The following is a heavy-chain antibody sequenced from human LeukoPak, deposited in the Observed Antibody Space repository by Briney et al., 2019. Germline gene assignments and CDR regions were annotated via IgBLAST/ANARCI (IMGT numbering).Heavy chain of an antibody. J-gene: IGHJ6*03. Sequence: GASVKVSCKASGYTFTSYGISWVRQAPGQGLEWMGWISAYNGNTNYAQKLQGRVTMTTDTSTSTAYMELRSLRSDDTAVYYCARGQKGKRERRFGGDYYYYMDVWGKGTTVTVSS. CDR1: GYTFTSYG. CDR2: ISAYNGNT. CDR3: ARGQKGKRERRFGGDYYYYMDV. V-gene: IGHV1-18*01. D-gene: IGHD1-1*01.